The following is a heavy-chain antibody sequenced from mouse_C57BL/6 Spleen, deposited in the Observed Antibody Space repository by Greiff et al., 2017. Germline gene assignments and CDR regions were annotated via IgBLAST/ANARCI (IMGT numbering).Heavy chain of an antibody. D-gene: IGHD1-1*01. V-gene: IGHV1-4*01. CDR2: INPSSGYT. CDR3: ARENYGSSYDWYFDV. J-gene: IGHJ1*03. Sequence: VKLQESGAELARPGASVKMSCKASGYTFTSYTMHWVKQRPGQGLEWIGYINPSSGYTKYNQKFKDKATLTADKSSSTAYMQLSSLTSEDSAVYYCARENYGSSYDWYFDVWGTGTTVTVSS. CDR1: GYTFTSYT.